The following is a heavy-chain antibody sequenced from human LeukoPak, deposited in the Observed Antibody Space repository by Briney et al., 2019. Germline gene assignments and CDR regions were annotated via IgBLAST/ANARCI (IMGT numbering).Heavy chain of an antibody. V-gene: IGHV4-34*01. D-gene: IGHD7-27*01. CDR3: ARGRGPLGY. J-gene: IGHJ4*02. CDR2: INHSGST. Sequence: SETLSLTCAVYGGSFSDYYWSWIRQPPGKGLEWIGEINHSGSTNYNPSLKSRVTISVDTSKNQFSLKLSSVTAADTAVYYCARGRGPLGYWGQGTLVTVSS. CDR1: GGSFSDYY.